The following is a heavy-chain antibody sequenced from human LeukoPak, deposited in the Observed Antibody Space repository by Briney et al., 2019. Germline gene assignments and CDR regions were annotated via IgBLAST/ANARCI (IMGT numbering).Heavy chain of an antibody. Sequence: PGGSLRLSCAASGFTFSSYALHWVRQAPGKGLEWVAVISYDGSNKYYADSVKGRFTISRDNSKNTLYLQMNSLRAEDTAVYYCARDDPYGQFDYWGQGTLVTVSS. D-gene: IGHD4-17*01. J-gene: IGHJ4*02. CDR3: ARDDPYGQFDY. CDR2: ISYDGSNK. V-gene: IGHV3-30*04. CDR1: GFTFSSYA.